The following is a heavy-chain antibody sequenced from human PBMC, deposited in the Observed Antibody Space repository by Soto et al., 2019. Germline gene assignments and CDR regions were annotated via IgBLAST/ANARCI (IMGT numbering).Heavy chain of an antibody. CDR3: ARGLLGITIFGVVISPSYFDY. Sequence: QVQLQQWGAGLLKPSETLSLTCAVYGGSFSGYYWSWIRQPPGKGLEWIGEINHSGSTNYNPSLKTRVTISVDTSKNQFSLKLSSVTAADTAVYSCARGLLGITIFGVVISPSYFDYWGQGTLVTVSS. CDR1: GGSFSGYY. CDR2: INHSGST. D-gene: IGHD3-3*01. J-gene: IGHJ4*02. V-gene: IGHV4-34*01.